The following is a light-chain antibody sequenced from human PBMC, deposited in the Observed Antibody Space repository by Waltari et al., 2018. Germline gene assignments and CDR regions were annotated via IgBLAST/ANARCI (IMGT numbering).Light chain of an antibody. CDR3: CSFSSGSMYV. CDR2: DVV. CDR1: SSDIGAYTH. V-gene: IGLV2-14*03. J-gene: IGLJ1*01. Sequence: QSALTQPASVSGSPGQSITISCTGASSDIGAYTHVSWYQQHPGKVPKRIIYDVVKRPSGVCSRCSGSKSGNTASLTVSGLQTEDEADYFCCSFSSGSMYVFGTGTRVTVL.